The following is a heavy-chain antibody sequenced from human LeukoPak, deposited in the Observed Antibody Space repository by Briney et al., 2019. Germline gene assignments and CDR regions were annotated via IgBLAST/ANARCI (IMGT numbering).Heavy chain of an antibody. CDR1: GFTVSGNY. D-gene: IGHD5-18*01. CDR2: ISTSSIYI. Sequence: GGSLRLSCAVSGFTVSGNYMSWVRQAPGKGLEWVSSISTSSIYINYADSLKGRFTISRDNAKNSLYLQMNSLRAEDTAVYYCARDLSGVTGYTYGRGIDYWGQGTLVTVSS. CDR3: ARDLSGVTGYTYGRGIDY. J-gene: IGHJ4*02. V-gene: IGHV3-21*01.